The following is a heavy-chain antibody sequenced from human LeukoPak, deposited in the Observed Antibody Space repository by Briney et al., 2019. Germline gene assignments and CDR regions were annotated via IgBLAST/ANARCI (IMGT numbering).Heavy chain of an antibody. D-gene: IGHD3-16*01. V-gene: IGHV4-39*01. CDR1: GGSISSSSYY. CDR2: IYYSGST. Sequence: SETLSLTCTVSGGSISSSSYYWGWIRQPPGKGLEWIGSIYYSGSTYYNPSLKSRVTISVDTSKNQFSLKLSSVTAADTAVYYCARLQAQGGYYYYGMDVWGQGTTVTVSS. CDR3: ARLQAQGGYYYYGMDV. J-gene: IGHJ6*02.